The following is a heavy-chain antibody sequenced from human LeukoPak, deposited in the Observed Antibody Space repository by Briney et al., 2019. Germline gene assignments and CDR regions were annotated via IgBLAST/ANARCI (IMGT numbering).Heavy chain of an antibody. D-gene: IGHD3-10*01. CDR2: IYSGGRT. Sequence: GGSLRLSCAASGFTFSSYSMNWVRQAPGKGLEWVSVIYSGGRTYYADSVKGRFTISRDNSKNTLYLQMNSLRAEDTAVYYCARDFGEDYYGMDVWGQGTTVTVSS. J-gene: IGHJ6*02. V-gene: IGHV3-53*01. CDR3: ARDFGEDYYGMDV. CDR1: GFTFSSYS.